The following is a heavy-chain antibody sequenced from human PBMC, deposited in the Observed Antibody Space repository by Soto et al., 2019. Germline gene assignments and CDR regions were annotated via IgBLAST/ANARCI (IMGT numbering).Heavy chain of an antibody. CDR2: ISGSGGST. J-gene: IGHJ6*02. Sequence: PGGSLRLSCAASGFTFSSYAMSWVRQAPGKGLEWVSAISGSGGSTYYADSVKGRFTISRDNSKNTLYLQMNSLRAEDTAVYYCAKGGGLYSAHAMDVWGQGTTVTVS. CDR1: GFTFSSYA. CDR3: AKGGGLYSAHAMDV. D-gene: IGHD3-10*01. V-gene: IGHV3-23*01.